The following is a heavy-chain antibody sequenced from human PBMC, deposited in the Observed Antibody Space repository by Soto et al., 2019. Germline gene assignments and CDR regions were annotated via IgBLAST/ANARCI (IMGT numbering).Heavy chain of an antibody. D-gene: IGHD4-17*01. CDR3: AKDAVSGDGVWLAQD. CDR1: GFTFGSYA. CDR2: LYGSGRGI. Sequence: LRLSCAASGFTFGSYAIIWIRQVPGKGLEWVSGLYGSGRGIHYADSVKGRFTISRDNSASSVYLQMNNLRVEDTAIYYCAKDAVSGDGVWLAQDWGQGTVVTVSS. V-gene: IGHV3-23*01. J-gene: IGHJ4*02.